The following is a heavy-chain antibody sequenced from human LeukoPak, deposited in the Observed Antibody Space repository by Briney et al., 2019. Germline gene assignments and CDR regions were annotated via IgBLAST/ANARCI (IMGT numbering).Heavy chain of an antibody. CDR2: IKSKTDGGTT. D-gene: IGHD3-3*01. V-gene: IGHV3-15*01. CDR1: GFTFSNAW. J-gene: IGHJ4*02. Sequence: GGSLRRSCVVSGFTFSNAWMSWVRQAPGKGLEWVGRIKSKTDGGTTDYAAPVIDRFTISRDDSKNTLYLQMNSLKTEDTAVYFCTTFTYYNFWSGYSYPDYWGQGTLVTVSS. CDR3: TTFTYYNFWSGYSYPDY.